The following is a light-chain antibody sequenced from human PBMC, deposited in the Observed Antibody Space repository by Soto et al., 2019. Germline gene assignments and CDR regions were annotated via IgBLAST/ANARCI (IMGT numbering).Light chain of an antibody. V-gene: IGKV1-39*01. CDR1: QSVSTY. CDR2: GAS. CDR3: QQTYSTPPWT. J-gene: IGKJ1*01. Sequence: DIHMTRSPSSLSASVGHIFTITCRASQSVSTYLSWYQQKPGKAPNLLIYGASSLQSGVPSRFSGSGSGTDFALTISSLKTPDFANYYCQQTYSTPPWTFGQGTQVDIK.